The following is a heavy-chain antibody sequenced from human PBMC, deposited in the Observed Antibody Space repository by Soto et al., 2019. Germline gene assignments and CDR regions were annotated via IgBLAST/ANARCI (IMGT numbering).Heavy chain of an antibody. CDR3: AKAYDGPSYYYYGMDV. CDR2: ISSSSSTI. J-gene: IGHJ6*02. CDR1: GFTFSSYS. V-gene: IGHV3-48*01. D-gene: IGHD5-12*01. Sequence: PGGSLRLSCAASGFTFSSYSMNWVRQAPGKGLEWVSYISSSSSTIYYADSVKGRFTISRDNAKNSLYLQMNSLRAEDTAVYYCAKAYDGPSYYYYGMDVWGQGTTVTVSS.